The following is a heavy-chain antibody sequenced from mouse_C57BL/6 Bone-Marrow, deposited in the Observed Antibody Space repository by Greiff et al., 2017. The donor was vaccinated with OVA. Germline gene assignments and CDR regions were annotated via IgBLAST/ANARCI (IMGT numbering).Heavy chain of an antibody. V-gene: IGHV5-6*01. CDR2: ISSGGSYT. CDR1: GFTFSSYG. Sequence: EVQLVESGGDLVKPGGSLKLSCAASGFTFSSYGMSWVRQTPDKRLEWVATISSGGSYTYYPDRVKGRFTISRDNAKNTLYLQMSSLKSEDTAMYYCARPYYYGSSYGYCDVWGTGTTVTVSS. CDR3: ARPYYYGSSYGYCDV. J-gene: IGHJ1*03. D-gene: IGHD1-1*01.